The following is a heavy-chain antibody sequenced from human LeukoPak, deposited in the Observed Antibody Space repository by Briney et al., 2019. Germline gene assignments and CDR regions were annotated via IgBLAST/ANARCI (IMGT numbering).Heavy chain of an antibody. J-gene: IGHJ5*02. V-gene: IGHV1-46*01. CDR3: ARSEDKYYDFWSGYRRQKGRFDP. CDR1: GYTFTSYY. Sequence: GASVKVSCKASGYTFTSYYMHWVRQAPGQGLEWMGIINPSGGSTSYAQKFQGRVTMTTDTSTSTAYMELRSLRSDDTAVYYCARSEDKYYDFWSGYRRQKGRFDPWGQGTLVTVSS. D-gene: IGHD3-3*01. CDR2: INPSGGST.